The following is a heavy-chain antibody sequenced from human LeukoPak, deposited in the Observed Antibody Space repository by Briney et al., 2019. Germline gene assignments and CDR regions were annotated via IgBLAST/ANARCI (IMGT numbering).Heavy chain of an antibody. V-gene: IGHV1-2*02. D-gene: IGHD3-10*02. CDR3: AREGDKGVDVNWFDH. CDR1: AYTFSNYY. CDR2: SNPKSGGV. Sequence: ASVKVSSKASAYTFSNYYIHWVRQAPGQGLEWMGWSNPKSGGVHYVEKFQDRVTMITDTSIGTAYLELSSRNFDDTAVYYCAREGDKGVDVNWFDHWGQGTLVTVSS. J-gene: IGHJ5*02.